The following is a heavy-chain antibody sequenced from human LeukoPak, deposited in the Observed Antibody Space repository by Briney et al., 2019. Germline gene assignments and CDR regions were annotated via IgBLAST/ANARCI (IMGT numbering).Heavy chain of an antibody. CDR3: ARLTGYRIESAFDI. CDR1: GGSFGGYY. V-gene: IGHV4-34*01. CDR2: INHSGST. D-gene: IGHD3-9*01. Sequence: PSETLSLTCAVYGGSFGGYYWSWIRQPPGKGLEWIGEINHSGSTNYNPSLKSRVTISVDTSKNQFSLKLSSVTAADTAVYYCARLTGYRIESAFDIWGQGTMVTVSS. J-gene: IGHJ3*02.